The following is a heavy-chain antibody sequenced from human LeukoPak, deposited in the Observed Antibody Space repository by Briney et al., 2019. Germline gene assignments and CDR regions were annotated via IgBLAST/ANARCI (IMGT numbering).Heavy chain of an antibody. CDR2: IIPIFGTA. CDR3: ARVEGGLLWFVEGTAFDI. Sequence: SVKVSCKASGGTFSSYAISWVRQAPGQGLEWMGGIIPIFGTANYAQKFQGRVTITADESTSTAYMELSSLRSEDTAVYYCARVEGGLLWFVEGTAFDIWGQGTMVTVSS. J-gene: IGHJ3*02. CDR1: GGTFSSYA. D-gene: IGHD3-10*01. V-gene: IGHV1-69*13.